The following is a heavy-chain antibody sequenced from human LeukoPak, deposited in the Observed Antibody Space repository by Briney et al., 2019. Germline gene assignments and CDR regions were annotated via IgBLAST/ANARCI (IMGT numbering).Heavy chain of an antibody. J-gene: IGHJ4*02. V-gene: IGHV3-23*01. Sequence: ETLSLTCAVYGGSFSDYYWSWIRQAPGKGLEWVSAISGSGGSTYYADSVKGRFTISRDNSKNTLYLQMNSLRAEDTAVYYCAKASGSGYKAGFDYWGQGTLVTVSS. D-gene: IGHD3-22*01. CDR3: AKASGSGYKAGFDY. CDR2: ISGSGGST. CDR1: GGSFSDYY.